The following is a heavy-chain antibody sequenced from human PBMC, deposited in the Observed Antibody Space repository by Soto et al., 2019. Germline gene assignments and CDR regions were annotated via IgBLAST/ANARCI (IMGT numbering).Heavy chain of an antibody. Sequence: QVQLVQSGAEVKKPGSSVKVSCKASGGTFSSYAISWVRQAPGQGLEWMGGIIPIFGTANYAQKFQGRVTITADESTSTAYMVLSSLRSEDTSVYYCARVRGTNSVSYYFDYWGQGTLVTVSS. J-gene: IGHJ4*02. CDR1: GGTFSSYA. D-gene: IGHD7-27*01. V-gene: IGHV1-69*12. CDR2: IIPIFGTA. CDR3: ARVRGTNSVSYYFDY.